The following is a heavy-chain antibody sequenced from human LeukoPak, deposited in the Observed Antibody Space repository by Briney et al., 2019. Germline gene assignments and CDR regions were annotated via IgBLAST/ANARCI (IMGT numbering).Heavy chain of an antibody. CDR1: GGTFSSYV. J-gene: IGHJ4*02. CDR2: IIPILGIA. Sequence: AAVKVSCKASGGTFSSYVIRWVRQAPGQGLEWMGRIIPILGIANYAQKFQGRVTITADKSTSTAYMELSSLRSEDTGVYYCARESMVRGVIETYFVYWGRGSMVTVCS. D-gene: IGHD3-10*01. CDR3: ARESMVRGVIETYFVY. V-gene: IGHV1-69*04.